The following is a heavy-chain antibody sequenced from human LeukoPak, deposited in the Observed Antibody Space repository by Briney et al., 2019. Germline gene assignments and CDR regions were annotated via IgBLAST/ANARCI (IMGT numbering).Heavy chain of an antibody. D-gene: IGHD2-2*01. J-gene: IGHJ4*02. CDR3: ARAPLHLAMYHYFDY. V-gene: IGHV3-21*01. CDR2: ISSSSSYI. Sequence: GSLRLSCVVSGFTFSSYSVNWVRQSPGKGLERVSYISSSSSYIHYADSVKGRFTISRDNAKKSLYLQMNSLRAEDTAVYYCARAPLHLAMYHYFDYWGQGTLVTVSS. CDR1: GFTFSSYS.